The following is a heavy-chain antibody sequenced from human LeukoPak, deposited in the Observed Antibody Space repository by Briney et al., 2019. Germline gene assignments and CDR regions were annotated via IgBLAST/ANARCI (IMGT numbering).Heavy chain of an antibody. Sequence: PSETLSLTCAVSGYSISSRYYWGWIRQPPGQGLGWIGSIYHSGSTYYNPSLKSRVTISVDTSKNQFSLKLSSVTAADTAVYYCASSLIKGSGSYTFDYWGQGTLVTVSS. CDR1: GYSISSRYY. J-gene: IGHJ4*02. D-gene: IGHD3-10*01. CDR3: ASSLIKGSGSYTFDY. CDR2: IYHSGST. V-gene: IGHV4-38-2*01.